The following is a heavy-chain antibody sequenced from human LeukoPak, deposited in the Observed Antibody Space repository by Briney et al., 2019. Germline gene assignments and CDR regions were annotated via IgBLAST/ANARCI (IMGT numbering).Heavy chain of an antibody. D-gene: IGHD3-10*01. V-gene: IGHV5-51*01. J-gene: IGHJ5*02. CDR1: GYSFTSYW. CDR3: ARLYGSGRGFDP. CDR2: IYPGDSDT. Sequence: SLKISSKGSGYSFTSYWIGCWRQMPRKPLEWMGIIYPGDSDTRYSPSFQGQVTISADKSISTAYLQWSSLKASDTAMYYCARLYGSGRGFDPWGQGTLVTVSS.